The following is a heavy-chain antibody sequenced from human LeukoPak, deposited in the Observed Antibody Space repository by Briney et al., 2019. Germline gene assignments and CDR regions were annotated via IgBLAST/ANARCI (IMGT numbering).Heavy chain of an antibody. CDR2: IYPGDSDT. CDR1: GYTFITYW. CDR3: ARPDDYGGKPAAFDI. Sequence: GESLKISCKASGYTFITYWIGWVRQMPGTGLEWMGIIYPGDSDTRYSPSFQGQVTISADKSISTAYLHWSSLKASDTAIYYCARPDDYGGKPAAFDIWGQGTLVTVSS. V-gene: IGHV5-51*01. D-gene: IGHD4-23*01. J-gene: IGHJ3*02.